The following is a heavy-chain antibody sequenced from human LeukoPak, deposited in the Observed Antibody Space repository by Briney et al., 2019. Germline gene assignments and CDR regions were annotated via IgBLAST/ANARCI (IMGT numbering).Heavy chain of an antibody. V-gene: IGHV4-61*02. D-gene: IGHD6-19*01. Sequence: SETLSLTCTVSGGSISSGSYYWRWIRQPAGRGLEWIGRIYTSESTNYNPSRKSRVTISVDTSKDQFSLKLSSVTAADTAVYYCARGAVAGTFDYWGQGTLVTVSS. CDR3: ARGAVAGTFDY. CDR2: IYTSEST. CDR1: GGSISSGSYY. J-gene: IGHJ4*02.